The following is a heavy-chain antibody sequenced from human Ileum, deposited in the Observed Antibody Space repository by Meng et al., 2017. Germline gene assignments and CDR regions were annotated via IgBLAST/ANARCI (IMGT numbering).Heavy chain of an antibody. CDR1: GGSFSGYY. CDR3: ARGGHDSSGYYSFDY. Sequence: QVQLQHGGAGLLKPSETLSLTWAVYGGSFSGYYWSWIRQPPGKGLEWIGEINHSGSTNYNPSLKSRVTISVDTSKNQFSLKLSSVTAADTAVYYCARGGHDSSGYYSFDYWGQGTLVTVSS. V-gene: IGHV4-34*01. D-gene: IGHD3-22*01. CDR2: INHSGST. J-gene: IGHJ4*02.